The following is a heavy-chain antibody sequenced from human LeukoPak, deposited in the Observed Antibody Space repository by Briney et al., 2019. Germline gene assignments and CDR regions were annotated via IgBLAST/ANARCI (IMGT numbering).Heavy chain of an antibody. V-gene: IGHV5-51*01. J-gene: IGHJ4*02. CDR3: AKLGAYTSSWYGSFDY. D-gene: IGHD6-13*01. CDR1: GYSFTSYW. CDR2: IYPGDSDT. Sequence: GESLKISCKGSGYSFTSYWIGWVRQMPGKGLEWMGIIYPGDSDTRCSPSFQGQVTISADMSIRTTYLQWSSLKASDTAMYYCAKLGAYTSSWYGSFDYWGQGTLVTVSS.